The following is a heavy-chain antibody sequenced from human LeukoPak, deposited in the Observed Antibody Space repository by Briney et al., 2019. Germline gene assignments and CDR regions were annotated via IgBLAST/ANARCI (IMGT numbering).Heavy chain of an antibody. Sequence: SETLSLTCTVSGGSISSGNYYWSWIRQPPGKGLEWIGYIYYSGSTNYNPSLKSRVTISVDTSKNQFSLKLSSVTAADTAVYYCARDRYYDSSPDDWGQGTLVTVSS. CDR3: ARDRYYDSSPDD. CDR2: IYYSGST. V-gene: IGHV4-61*01. D-gene: IGHD3-22*01. CDR1: GGSISSGNYY. J-gene: IGHJ4*02.